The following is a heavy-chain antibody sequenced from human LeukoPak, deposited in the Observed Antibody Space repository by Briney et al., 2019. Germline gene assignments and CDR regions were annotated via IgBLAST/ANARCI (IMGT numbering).Heavy chain of an antibody. Sequence: PSETLSLTCAVYGGSFSGYYWSWIRQPPGKGLEWIGEINHSGSTNYIPSLKSRVTISVDTSKNQFSLKLSSVTAADTAVYYCARGSDFWSGYYHDYWGQGTLVTVSS. J-gene: IGHJ4*02. CDR2: INHSGST. CDR3: ARGSDFWSGYYHDY. D-gene: IGHD3-3*01. CDR1: GGSFSGYY. V-gene: IGHV4-34*01.